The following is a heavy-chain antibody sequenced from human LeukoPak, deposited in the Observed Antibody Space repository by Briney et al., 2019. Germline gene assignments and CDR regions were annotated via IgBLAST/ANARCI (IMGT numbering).Heavy chain of an antibody. V-gene: IGHV1-18*01. CDR2: ISGYNGNT. D-gene: IGHD3-9*01. Sequence: ASVKVSCKASGYPFSRYGISWVRQAPGQGLEWMGWISGYNGNTKYAKKFQGRVTMTTDTSTSTAYMELRSLRSDDTAMYYCARDSVNDILTGYGDGMDVWGQGTTVTVSS. CDR3: ARDSVNDILTGYGDGMDV. J-gene: IGHJ6*02. CDR1: GYPFSRYG.